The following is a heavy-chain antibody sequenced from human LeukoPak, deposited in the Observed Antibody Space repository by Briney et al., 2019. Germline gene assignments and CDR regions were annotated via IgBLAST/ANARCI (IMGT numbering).Heavy chain of an antibody. CDR1: GDSVSSNGAS. CDR2: THYRSKWYH. CDR3: VRDGEGGLDYFDH. J-gene: IGHJ4*02. D-gene: IGHD3-16*01. V-gene: IGHV6-1*01. Sequence: SQTLSLTCAISGDSVSSNGASWNWIRQSPSRGLEWLGRTHYRSKWYHDYAVSVRGRITINPDASKNQFSLQLNSATPEDTAVYYCVRDGEGGLDYFDHWGQGTLVTVSS.